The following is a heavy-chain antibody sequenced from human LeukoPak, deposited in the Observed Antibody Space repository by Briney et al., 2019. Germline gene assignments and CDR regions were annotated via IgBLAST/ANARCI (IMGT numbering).Heavy chain of an antibody. CDR2: ISSSSSYI. D-gene: IGHD6-13*01. Sequence: GGSLRLSCAASGFTFSSYSMNWVRQAPGKGLEWVSSISSSSSYIYYADSVKGRFTISRDNAKNSLYLQMNSLRAEDTAVYYCARVRAAAPAAFDIWGQGTMVTVSS. V-gene: IGHV3-21*01. CDR3: ARVRAAAPAAFDI. J-gene: IGHJ3*02. CDR1: GFTFSSYS.